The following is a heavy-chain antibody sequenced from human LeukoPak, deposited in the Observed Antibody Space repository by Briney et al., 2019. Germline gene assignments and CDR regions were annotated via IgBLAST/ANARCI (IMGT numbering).Heavy chain of an antibody. J-gene: IGHJ4*02. CDR1: GFTFSDYY. Sequence: GGSLRLSCAASGFTFSDYYMSWIRQAPGKGLEWVSYISSSGSTIYYADSVKGRFTISRDNAKNSPYLQMNSLRAEDTAVYYCARGRRGIAARWYYFDYWGQGTLVTVSS. D-gene: IGHD6-6*01. V-gene: IGHV3-11*01. CDR2: ISSSGSTI. CDR3: ARGRRGIAARWYYFDY.